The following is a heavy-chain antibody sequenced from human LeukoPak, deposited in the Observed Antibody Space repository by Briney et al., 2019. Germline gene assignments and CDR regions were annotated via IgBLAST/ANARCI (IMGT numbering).Heavy chain of an antibody. CDR2: IYYSGST. CDR1: GVSISSGGYY. J-gene: IGHJ3*02. D-gene: IGHD2-15*01. Sequence: SETLSLTCTVSGVSISSGGYYWSWIRQHPGKGLEWIGYIYYSGSTYYNPSLRSRVTISVDTSKNQFSLNLSSVTAADTAVYFSARRRVVVASTDGASGAFDIWGQGTMVTVSS. V-gene: IGHV4-31*03. CDR3: ARRRVVVASTDGASGAFDI.